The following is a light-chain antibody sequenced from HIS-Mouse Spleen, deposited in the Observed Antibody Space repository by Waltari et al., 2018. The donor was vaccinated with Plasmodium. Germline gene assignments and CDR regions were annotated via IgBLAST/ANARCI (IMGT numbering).Light chain of an antibody. CDR3: LQDYNYPYT. J-gene: IGKJ2*01. V-gene: IGKV1-6*01. CDR1: QGIRND. CDR2: AAS. Sequence: AIQITQSPSSLSASVGDRVTITCRASQGIRNDLGWYQQKPGKAPKLLISAASSLQSGVPSRFSGSGSGTDFTLTISRLQPEDFATYYCLQDYNYPYTVGQGTKLEIK.